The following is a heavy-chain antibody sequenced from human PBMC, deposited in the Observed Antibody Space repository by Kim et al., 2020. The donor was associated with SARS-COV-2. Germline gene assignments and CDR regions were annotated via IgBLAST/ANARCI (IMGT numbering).Heavy chain of an antibody. CDR3: ARDEGGSYSVYFDY. Sequence: ADSVKGRFTISRDNAKNSLYLQMNSLRAEDTAVYYCARDEGGSYSVYFDYWGQGTLVTVSS. D-gene: IGHD1-26*01. J-gene: IGHJ4*02. V-gene: IGHV3-11*06.